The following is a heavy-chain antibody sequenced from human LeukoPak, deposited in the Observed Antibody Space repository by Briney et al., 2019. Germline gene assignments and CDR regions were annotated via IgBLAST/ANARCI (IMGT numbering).Heavy chain of an antibody. CDR1: GGSFSGYY. Sequence: SETLSLTCAVYGGSFSGYYWSWIRQPPGKGLEWIGEINHSGSTNYNPSLKSRVTISVDTSKNQFSLKLSSVTAADTAVYYCARFRSYYLYYFDYWGQGTLVTVSS. V-gene: IGHV4-34*01. D-gene: IGHD1-26*01. CDR2: INHSGST. J-gene: IGHJ4*02. CDR3: ARFRSYYLYYFDY.